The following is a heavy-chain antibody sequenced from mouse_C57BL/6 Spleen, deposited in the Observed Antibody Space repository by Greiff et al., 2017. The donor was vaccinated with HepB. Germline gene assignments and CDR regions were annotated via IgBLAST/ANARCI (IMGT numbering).Heavy chain of an antibody. V-gene: IGHV1-26*01. J-gene: IGHJ3*01. CDR3: AREEGGYYYGSSYVWFAF. Sequence: EVQLQQSGPELVKPGASVKISCKASGYTFTDYYMNWVKQSHGKSLEWIGDINPNNGGTSYNQKFKGKATLTVDKSSSTAYMELRSLTSEDSAVYYCAREEGGYYYGSSYVWFAFWGQGTLVTVSA. CDR2: INPNNGGT. CDR1: GYTFTDYY. D-gene: IGHD1-1*01.